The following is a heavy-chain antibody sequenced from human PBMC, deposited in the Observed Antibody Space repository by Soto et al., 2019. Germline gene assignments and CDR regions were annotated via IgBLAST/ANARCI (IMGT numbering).Heavy chain of an antibody. CDR3: AKGGRLRSPFGL. Sequence: SETLSLTCAVYGESFSDNHWSWIRQPPGKGLEWTGEVSHSGYTVYNPSLKSRVTISLGTSNNQFSLKLISATAADTAVYFCAKGGRLRSPFGLWGQGTLVTVSS. CDR2: VSHSGYT. CDR1: GESFSDNH. V-gene: IGHV4-34*01. D-gene: IGHD4-17*01. J-gene: IGHJ4*02.